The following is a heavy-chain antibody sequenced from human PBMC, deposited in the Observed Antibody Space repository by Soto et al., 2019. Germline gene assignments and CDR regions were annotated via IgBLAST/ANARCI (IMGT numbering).Heavy chain of an antibody. D-gene: IGHD3-10*01. Sequence: ASVKVSCKASGYTFTGYYMHWVRQAPGQRLEWVGWINAGNGNTKYSQKFQGRVTITRDTSASTAYMELSSLRSEDTAVYYCARTYGSGKFSAFDIWGQGTMVTVSS. V-gene: IGHV1-3*01. CDR1: GYTFTGYY. J-gene: IGHJ3*02. CDR3: ARTYGSGKFSAFDI. CDR2: INAGNGNT.